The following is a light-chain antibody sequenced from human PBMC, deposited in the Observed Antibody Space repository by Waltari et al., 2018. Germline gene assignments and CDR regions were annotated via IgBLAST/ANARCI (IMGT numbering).Light chain of an antibody. CDR1: QSISSY. Sequence: DIQMTQSPSSLSASVGSRVTITCRASQSISSYLNWYKQKPGKAPKLLIYAASRLQSGVPSRFGGSGSGADFTLTISSLQPEDFATYYCQQSYSSPLTFGGGTKVEIK. V-gene: IGKV1-39*01. CDR3: QQSYSSPLT. CDR2: AAS. J-gene: IGKJ4*01.